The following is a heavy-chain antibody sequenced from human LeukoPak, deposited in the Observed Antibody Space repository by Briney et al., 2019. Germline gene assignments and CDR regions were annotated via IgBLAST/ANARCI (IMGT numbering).Heavy chain of an antibody. CDR1: GGSISSYY. Sequence: PSETLSLTCTVSGGSISSYYWSWIRQPAGKGLEWIGRIYTSGSTNYNPSLKSRVTMSVDTSKNQLSLKLSSVTAADTAVYYCAREPTVAGPNWFDPWGQGTLVTVSS. J-gene: IGHJ5*02. V-gene: IGHV4-4*07. CDR2: IYTSGST. D-gene: IGHD6-19*01. CDR3: AREPTVAGPNWFDP.